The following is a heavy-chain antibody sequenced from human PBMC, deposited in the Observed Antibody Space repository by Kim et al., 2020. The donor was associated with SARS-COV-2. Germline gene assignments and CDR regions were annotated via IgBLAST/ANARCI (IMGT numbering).Heavy chain of an antibody. D-gene: IGHD6-19*01. CDR3: ARDGTGQQWLAPYYFDY. V-gene: IGHV3-23*01. J-gene: IGHJ4*02. Sequence: VKGRFTISRDNSKNTLFLQMSSLRADDTAIYYCARDGTGQQWLAPYYFDYWSRGTLVTVSS.